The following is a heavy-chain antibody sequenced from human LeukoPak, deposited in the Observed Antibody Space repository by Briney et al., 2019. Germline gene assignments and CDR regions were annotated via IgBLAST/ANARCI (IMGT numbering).Heavy chain of an antibody. CDR2: ISGSSGST. J-gene: IGHJ3*02. CDR3: AKPYSSAWDAFDI. CDR1: SSSSSS. V-gene: IGHV3-23*01. Sequence: SSSSSSWGWVRQAPGKGLEWVSAISGSSGSTYDADYVKGRFTISRDNSKNTLYLQMNSLRAEDTAVYYCAKPYSSAWDAFDIWGQGTMVTVSS. D-gene: IGHD6-19*01.